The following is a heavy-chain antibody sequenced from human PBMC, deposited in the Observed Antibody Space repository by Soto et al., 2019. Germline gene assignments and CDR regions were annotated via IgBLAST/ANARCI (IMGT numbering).Heavy chain of an antibody. V-gene: IGHV4-59*01. D-gene: IGHD2-2*01. J-gene: IGHJ4*02. CDR1: GGSISSYY. CDR2: IYYSGST. CDR3: PRGGVGVVPAAMDY. Sequence: SETLSLTCTVSGGSISSYYWSWIRQPPGKGLEWIGYIYYSGSTNYNPSLKSRVTISVDTSKNQFSLKLSSVTAADSAVYYCPRGGVGVVPAAMDYWGQGTLVTVSS.